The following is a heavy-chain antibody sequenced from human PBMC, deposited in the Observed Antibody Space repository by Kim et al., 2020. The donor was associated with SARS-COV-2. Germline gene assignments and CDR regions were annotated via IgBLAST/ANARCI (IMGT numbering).Heavy chain of an antibody. J-gene: IGHJ6*02. Sequence: GGSLRLSCAASGFTFSSYAMHWVRQAPGKGLEWVAVISYDGSNKYYADSVKGRFTISRDNSKNTLYLQMNSLRAEDTAVYYCARGGGSSSWYGAHYYYYGIDVWGQGTTVTVSS. CDR3: ARGGGSSSWYGAHYYYYGIDV. CDR1: GFTFSSYA. V-gene: IGHV3-30-3*01. D-gene: IGHD6-13*01. CDR2: ISYDGSNK.